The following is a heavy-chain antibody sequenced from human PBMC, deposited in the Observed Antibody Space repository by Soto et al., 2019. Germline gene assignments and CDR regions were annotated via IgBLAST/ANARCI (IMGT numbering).Heavy chain of an antibody. Sequence: QVQLLQSGAEVKKPGSSVKVSCKVSGGAFTNYSLNWVRHAPGQGLEWLGRIIPLHNTSNYSLKLLGRGSVTADISSNTVYMHLSGLTSDDTATYYCAIWSNWNPLYYRGMDVWRQGTTVTVSS. CDR1: GGAFTNYS. V-gene: IGHV1-69*06. CDR3: AIWSNWNPLYYRGMDV. D-gene: IGHD1-20*01. J-gene: IGHJ6*02. CDR2: IIPLHNTS.